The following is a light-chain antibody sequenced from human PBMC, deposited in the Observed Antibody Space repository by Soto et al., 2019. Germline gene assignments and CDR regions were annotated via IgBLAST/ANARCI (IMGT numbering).Light chain of an antibody. J-gene: IGKJ2*02. CDR3: QQSYSTPST. CDR1: QTISNY. V-gene: IGKV1-39*01. CDR2: AAS. Sequence: DIQMTQSPSSLSAPVGDRVTITCRASQTISNYLNWYQQKPGVAPKLLIYAASSLQSGVPSRISGSGSGTDFILTISSLQPEDSATYYCQQSYSTPSTFGQGTKVEIK.